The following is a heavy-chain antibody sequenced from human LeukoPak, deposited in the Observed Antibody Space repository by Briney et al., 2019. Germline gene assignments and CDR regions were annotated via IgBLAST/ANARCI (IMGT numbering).Heavy chain of an antibody. J-gene: IGHJ4*02. D-gene: IGHD1-26*01. Sequence: PSQTLSLTCTVSGDSISSGCYYWGWVRQPAGKEREGIGRIYTSGKTDYNPYTPSLKSRVTVSLDTSKNQLSLFLTSVTAADTAMYYCARSFSGSYYFEYWGQGTLGTVSS. CDR2: IYTSGKT. V-gene: IGHV4-61*02. CDR3: ARSFSGSYYFEY. CDR1: GDSISSGCYY.